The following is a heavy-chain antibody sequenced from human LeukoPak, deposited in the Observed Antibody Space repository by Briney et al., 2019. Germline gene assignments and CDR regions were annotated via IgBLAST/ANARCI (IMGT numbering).Heavy chain of an antibody. CDR2: INYRGST. D-gene: IGHD3-16*01. V-gene: IGHV4-39*07. CDR1: NASISSNTYY. CDR3: ATYKYDYVWGNQHFDY. J-gene: IGHJ4*02. Sequence: SETLSLTCTVSNASISSNTYYRAWIRQPPGKGLEYIGSINYRGSTYYNPSLKSRVTLSVDTSKNQFSLKLNSVTAADTAVYYCATYKYDYVWGNQHFDYWGQGALVAVSS.